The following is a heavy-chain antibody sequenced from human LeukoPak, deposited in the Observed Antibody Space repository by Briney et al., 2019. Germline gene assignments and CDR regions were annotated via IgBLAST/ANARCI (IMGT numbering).Heavy chain of an antibody. V-gene: IGHV3-11*04. J-gene: IGHJ4*02. CDR3: ARLWSPGCDY. CDR2: ISNSGSTT. D-gene: IGHD1-26*01. Sequence: GGSLRLSCAASGFTFSDYYMSWIRQAPGRGLEGVSYISNSGSTTYYADSVKRRFTMSRDNAKNSVYLQMNSLRAEDTAVYYCARLWSPGCDYWGRGTLVTVSS. CDR1: GFTFSDYY.